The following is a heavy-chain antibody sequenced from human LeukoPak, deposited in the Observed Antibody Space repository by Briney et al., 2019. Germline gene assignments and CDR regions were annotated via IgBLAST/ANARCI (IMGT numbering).Heavy chain of an antibody. J-gene: IGHJ6*02. CDR2: ISGNDDST. D-gene: IGHD4-17*01. CDR1: GFTFSTFA. V-gene: IGHV3-23*01. Sequence: GGSLRLSCAASGFTFSTFAMSWVRQAPGKGLEWVSTISGNDDSTFYADSVKGRFTISRDIFSNTLSLQMNSLKAEDTAVYYCAKGPPATVTSDYYYYYGLDVWGQGTTVTVSS. CDR3: AKGPPATVTSDYYYYYGLDV.